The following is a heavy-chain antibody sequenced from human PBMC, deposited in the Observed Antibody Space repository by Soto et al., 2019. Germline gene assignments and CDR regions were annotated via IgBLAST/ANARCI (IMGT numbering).Heavy chain of an antibody. CDR3: ARLPPDGYIYYYYGMDV. J-gene: IGHJ6*02. D-gene: IGHD5-12*01. CDR1: GGSIGSYY. V-gene: IGHV4-59*08. CDR2: IYYSGST. Sequence: QVQLQESGPGLVKPSETLSLTCTVSGGSIGSYYWSWIRQPPGKGLEWIGYIYYSGSTNYNPSLKSRVTISVDTSKNQFSLKLSSVTAADTAVYYCARLPPDGYIYYYYGMDVWGQETNVTVSS.